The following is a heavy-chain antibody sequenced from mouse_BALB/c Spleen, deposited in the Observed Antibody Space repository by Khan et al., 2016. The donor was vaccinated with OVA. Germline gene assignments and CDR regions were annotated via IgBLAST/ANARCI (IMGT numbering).Heavy chain of an antibody. J-gene: IGHJ2*01. D-gene: IGHD3-3*01. CDR2: ISYSGST. CDR3: ARVARIKY. CDR1: GYSITSGYG. V-gene: IGHV3-2*02. Sequence: EVKLEVSGPGLVKPSQSLSLTCTVTGYSITSGYGWNWIRQFPGNKLEWMGYISYSGSTNYNPSLKSRISITRDTSKNQFFLQLNSVTTEDTATYYCARVARIKYWGQGTTLTVSS.